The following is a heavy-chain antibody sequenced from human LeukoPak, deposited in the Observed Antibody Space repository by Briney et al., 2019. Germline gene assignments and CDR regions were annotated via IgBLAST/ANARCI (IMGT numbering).Heavy chain of an antibody. V-gene: IGHV3-11*06. J-gene: IGHJ4*02. Sequence: PGGSLRLSCAASGFTFSDYYMSWIRQAPGKGLEWVSYISSSSSYTNYADSVKGRFTISRDNAKNSLYLQMNSLRAEDTAVYYCARDKRKVSIAVAGTSSYWGQGTLVTVSS. CDR2: ISSSSSYT. D-gene: IGHD6-19*01. CDR3: ARDKRKVSIAVAGTSSY. CDR1: GFTFSDYY.